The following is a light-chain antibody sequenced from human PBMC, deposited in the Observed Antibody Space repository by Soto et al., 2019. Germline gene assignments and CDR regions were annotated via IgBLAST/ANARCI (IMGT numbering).Light chain of an antibody. CDR2: GAS. Sequence: IVLTQSPGTLSLSPGERATLSCRASQTVDSNLAWYQQKPGQAPRLLIYGASTRATGIPARFSGSGSGTEFTLTISSLQSEDFAVYYCQHHRTFGQGTKVDI. V-gene: IGKV3-15*01. CDR1: QTVDSN. CDR3: QHHRT. J-gene: IGKJ1*01.